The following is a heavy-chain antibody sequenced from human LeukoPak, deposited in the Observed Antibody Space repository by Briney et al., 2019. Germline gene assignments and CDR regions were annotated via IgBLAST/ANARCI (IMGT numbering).Heavy chain of an antibody. CDR2: IYTGDRT. D-gene: IGHD5-24*01. CDR3: ARQRDGYNSDPFDI. V-gene: IGHV3-66*02. CDR1: GFSVSSNY. J-gene: IGHJ3*02. Sequence: HPGGSLRLSCAASGFSVSSNYMSWVRQAPGKGLEWVSVIYTGDRTDYADPVKGRFTVSRDNSKNTMYLQMNSLKTEDTALYYCARQRDGYNSDPFDIWGQGTMVTV.